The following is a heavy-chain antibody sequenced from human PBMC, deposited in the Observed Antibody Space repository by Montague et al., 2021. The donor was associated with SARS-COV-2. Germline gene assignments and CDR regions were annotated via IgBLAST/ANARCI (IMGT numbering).Heavy chain of an antibody. J-gene: IGHJ4*02. CDR2: INWNGGST. V-gene: IGHV3-20*01. CDR1: GFTSDDYG. Sequence: SLRLSCAASGFTSDDYGMSWVRQAPGKGLEWVSGINWNGGSTGYADSLKGRFTISRDNGKNSLYLQMNSLRAEDTALYHCARAASTGFWSGYYYWGQGTLVTVSS. CDR3: ARAASTGFWSGYYY. D-gene: IGHD3-3*01.